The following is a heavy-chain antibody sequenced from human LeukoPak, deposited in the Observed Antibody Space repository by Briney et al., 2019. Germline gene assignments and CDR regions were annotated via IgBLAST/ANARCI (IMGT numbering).Heavy chain of an antibody. V-gene: IGHV3-9*01. CDR1: GFTFDDYA. D-gene: IGHD3-22*01. Sequence: GGSLRLSCAASGFTFDDYAMHWVRQAPGKGLEWVSGISWNSGSIGYADSVKGRFTISRDNAKNSLYLQMNSLRAEDTAVYYCASARYYYDSSGYDTWGQGTLVTVSS. CDR2: ISWNSGSI. J-gene: IGHJ4*02. CDR3: ASARYYYDSSGYDT.